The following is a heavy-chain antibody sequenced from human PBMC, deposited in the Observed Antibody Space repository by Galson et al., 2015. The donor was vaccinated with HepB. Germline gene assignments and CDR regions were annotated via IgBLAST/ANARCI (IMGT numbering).Heavy chain of an antibody. CDR1: GGTFSSYA. CDR3: ARGGPTAGADAFDI. CDR2: IIPIFGTA. V-gene: IGHV1-69*13. D-gene: IGHD2-8*02. Sequence: SVKVSCKASGGTFSSYAISWVRQAPRQGLEWMGGIIPIFGTANYAQKFQGRVTITADESTSTAYMELSSLRSEDTAVYYCARGGPTAGADAFDIWGQGTMVTVSS. J-gene: IGHJ3*02.